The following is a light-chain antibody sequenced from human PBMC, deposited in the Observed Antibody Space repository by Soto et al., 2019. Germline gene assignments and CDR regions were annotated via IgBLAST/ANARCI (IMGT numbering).Light chain of an antibody. Sequence: EIVLTQSPGTLSLSPRERATLSCRASQSVSSRNLAWNHQKPGQAPRLLIYGASSRATGIPDRFSGSGSVTDFTLTINRLEPEDFAVYYCQQYSDLPYTFGQGTKLEVK. V-gene: IGKV3-20*01. CDR3: QQYSDLPYT. CDR1: QSVSSRN. CDR2: GAS. J-gene: IGKJ2*01.